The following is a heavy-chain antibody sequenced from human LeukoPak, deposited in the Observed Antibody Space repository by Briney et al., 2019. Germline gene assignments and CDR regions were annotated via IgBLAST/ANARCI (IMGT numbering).Heavy chain of an antibody. CDR2: INPSGGST. CDR3: ARDALRITIFGVIDP. CDR1: GYTFTSYY. D-gene: IGHD3-3*01. Sequence: GASVKVSCEASGYTFTSYYMHWVRQAPGQGLEWMGIINPSGGSTSYAQKFQGRVTMTRDMSTSTVYMELSSLRSEDTAVYYCARDALRITIFGVIDPWGQGTLVTVSS. J-gene: IGHJ5*02. V-gene: IGHV1-46*01.